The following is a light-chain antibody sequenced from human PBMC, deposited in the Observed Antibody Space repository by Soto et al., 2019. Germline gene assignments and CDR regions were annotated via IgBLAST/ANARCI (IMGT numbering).Light chain of an antibody. CDR3: FSSTTDWTHV. V-gene: IGLV2-14*01. J-gene: IGLJ1*01. Sequence: VLTQPASVSGSPGQSITISCTGSSSDIGAYNYVSWFQQYPGKAPKLIISEVSNRPSGVSNRFSGSKSGTAASLTISGLQTEDEADYFCFSSTTDWTHVFGTGTRVTVL. CDR2: EVS. CDR1: SSDIGAYNY.